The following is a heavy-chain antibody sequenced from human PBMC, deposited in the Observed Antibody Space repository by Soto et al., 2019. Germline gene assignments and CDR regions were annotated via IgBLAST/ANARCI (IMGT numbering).Heavy chain of an antibody. V-gene: IGHV3-48*02. CDR2: ISSSSSTI. Sequence: EVQLVESGGGLVQPGGSLRLSCAASGFTFSSYSMNWVRQAPGKGLEWVSYISSSSSTIYYADSVKGRFTISRDNAKNSLYRQMNSLRDEDTAVYYCAIDFGDIVVVPAADSEGYYYYYGMDVWGQGTTVTVSS. CDR3: AIDFGDIVVVPAADSEGYYYYYGMDV. D-gene: IGHD2-2*01. CDR1: GFTFSSYS. J-gene: IGHJ6*02.